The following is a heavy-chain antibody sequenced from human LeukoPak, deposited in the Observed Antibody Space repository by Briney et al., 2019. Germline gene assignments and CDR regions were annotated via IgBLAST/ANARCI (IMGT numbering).Heavy chain of an antibody. D-gene: IGHD4/OR15-4a*01. CDR1: GFTFSSYA. V-gene: IGHV3-30*04. Sequence: GGSLRLSCAASGFTFSSYAMHWVRQAPGKGLEWVAVISYDGSNKYYADSVKGRFTISRNNSKNTLYLQMNSLRAEDTAVYYCAKDTYDYSVSWGQGTLVTVSS. CDR2: ISYDGSNK. CDR3: AKDTYDYSVS. J-gene: IGHJ5*02.